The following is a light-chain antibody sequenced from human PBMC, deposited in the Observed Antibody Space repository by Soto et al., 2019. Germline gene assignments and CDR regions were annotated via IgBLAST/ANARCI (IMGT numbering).Light chain of an antibody. CDR2: DAS. J-gene: IGKJ5*01. Sequence: EIVLTQSPATLSLSPGERATLSCRASQSVSSYLAWYQQKPGQAPRLLIYDASNRATGIPARFSGSGSGTDFTLTISSLEPEDFAVYYCQQRSNWXPITFGQGTRLEIK. V-gene: IGKV3-11*01. CDR3: QQRSNWXPIT. CDR1: QSVSSY.